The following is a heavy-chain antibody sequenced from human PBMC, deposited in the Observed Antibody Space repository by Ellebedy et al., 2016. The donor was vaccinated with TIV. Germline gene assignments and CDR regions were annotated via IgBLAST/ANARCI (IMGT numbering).Heavy chain of an antibody. CDR2: INHSRIT. J-gene: IGHJ4*02. V-gene: IGHV4-34*01. D-gene: IGHD1-26*01. CDR1: GGSFSGYY. Sequence: MPSETLSLTCAVYGGSFSGYYWSWIRQPPGKGLEWIGEINHSRITNYNPSLKSRVTISVDTSKNQFSLKLSSVTAADTAAYYCARPPIVGGTVAFDYWGQGILVTVSS. CDR3: ARPPIVGGTVAFDY.